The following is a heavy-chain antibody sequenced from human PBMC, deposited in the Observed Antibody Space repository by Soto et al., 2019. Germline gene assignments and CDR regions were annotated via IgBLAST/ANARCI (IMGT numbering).Heavy chain of an antibody. Sequence: SGPTLVNPTQTLTLTCTFSGFSLSTSGVGVGWIRQPPGKALEWLALIYWNDDKRYSPSLKSRLTITKDTSKNQVVLTMTNMDPVDTATYYCAHRGYSYGYSDCYFDYWGQGTLVTVSS. D-gene: IGHD5-18*01. CDR1: GFSLSTSGVG. CDR2: IYWNDDK. CDR3: AHRGYSYGYSDCYFDY. J-gene: IGHJ4*02. V-gene: IGHV2-5*01.